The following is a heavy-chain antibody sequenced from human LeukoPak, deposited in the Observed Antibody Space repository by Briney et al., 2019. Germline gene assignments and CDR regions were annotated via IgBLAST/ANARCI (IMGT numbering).Heavy chain of an antibody. Sequence: AASVKVSCKASGYTFTSYTLHWVRQAPGQRLEWMGWINAGTGNTKYSQNFQGRVTITRDTSASTAYMELSSLTSEDTAVYFCARVLAAADDDWGQGTLVTVSS. D-gene: IGHD6-13*01. CDR1: GYTFTSYT. CDR3: ARVLAAADDD. CDR2: INAGTGNT. J-gene: IGHJ4*02. V-gene: IGHV1-3*01.